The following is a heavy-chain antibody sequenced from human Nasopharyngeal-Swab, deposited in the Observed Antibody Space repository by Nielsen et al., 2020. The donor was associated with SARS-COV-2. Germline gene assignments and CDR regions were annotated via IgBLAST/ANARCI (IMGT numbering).Heavy chain of an antibody. D-gene: IGHD3-16*01. CDR2: IIPILGTA. J-gene: IGHJ5*02. V-gene: IGHV1-69*05. Sequence: SVKVSGKASGDTFNDYAINWVRQAPGEGLEWMGGIIPILGTANYAQKFQGRVTITTDESTTTAYMELSSLRSEDTAMYYCVRGLRENWFDPWGQGTRVTVSS. CDR1: GDTFNDYA. CDR3: VRGLRENWFDP.